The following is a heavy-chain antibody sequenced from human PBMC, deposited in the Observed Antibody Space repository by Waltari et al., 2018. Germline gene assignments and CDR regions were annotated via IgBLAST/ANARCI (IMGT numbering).Heavy chain of an antibody. CDR1: GGTFTSSY. CDR2: INPGGGST. J-gene: IGHJ6*02. V-gene: IGHV1-46*01. CDR3: ASDTGALWMDV. D-gene: IGHD2-21*01. Sequence: QVQLVQSGAEVKKPGSSVKVSCKASGGTFTSSYVHWVRQAPGQGLEWMGIINPGGGSTIYAQKFQGRVTMTRDTSTSTVYMELSSLRSEDTAVYYCASDTGALWMDVWGQGTTVTVSS.